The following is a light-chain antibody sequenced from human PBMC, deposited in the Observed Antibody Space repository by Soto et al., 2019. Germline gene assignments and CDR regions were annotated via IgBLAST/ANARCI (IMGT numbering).Light chain of an antibody. CDR2: DTS. Sequence: EMVLTQSPATLSLSPGERATLSCSASQSVSRSFLAWYQQKPGQAPRLLIYDTSNRAADIPARFSGSGSGTDFTLTISSLEPEDFAVYYCQQLGNRLLTFGGGTKVEIK. CDR1: QSVSRSF. CDR3: QQLGNRLLT. J-gene: IGKJ4*01. V-gene: IGKV3-11*01.